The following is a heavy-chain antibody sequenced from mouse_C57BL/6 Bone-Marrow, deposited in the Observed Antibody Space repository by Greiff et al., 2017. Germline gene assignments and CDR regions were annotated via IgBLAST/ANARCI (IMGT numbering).Heavy chain of an antibody. J-gene: IGHJ3*01. CDR2: INPSTGGT. V-gene: IGHV1-42*01. Sequence: VQLKQSGPELVKPGASVKISCKASGYSFTGYYMNWVKQSPEKSLEWIGEINPSTGGTTYNQKFKAKATLTVDKSSSTAYMQLKSLTSEDSAVYYCARRGFAFGGQGTRVTVTA. CDR1: GYSFTGYY. CDR3: ARRGFAF.